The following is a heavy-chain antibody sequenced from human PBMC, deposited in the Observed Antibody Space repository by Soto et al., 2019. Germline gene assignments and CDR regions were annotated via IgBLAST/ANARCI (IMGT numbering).Heavy chain of an antibody. CDR2: ISAYNGNT. V-gene: IGHV1-18*01. J-gene: IGHJ4*02. CDR1: GYTFTSYG. D-gene: IGHD2-15*01. Sequence: QVQLVQSGAEVKKPGASVKVSCKASGYTFTSYGISWVRQAPGQGLEWMGWISAYNGNTNYAQKLQGRVTMTTDTSTSTAYMELRSLRSDDTAVYYCATPVLPGYCSGGSCPADYCGQGTLVTVSS. CDR3: ATPVLPGYCSGGSCPADY.